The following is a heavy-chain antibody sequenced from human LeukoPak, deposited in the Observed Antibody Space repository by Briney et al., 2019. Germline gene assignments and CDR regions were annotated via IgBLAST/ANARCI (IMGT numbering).Heavy chain of an antibody. CDR1: GSTFNSYW. V-gene: IGHV3-74*01. Sequence: GGSLRLSCVASGSTFNSYWMHWVRQVPGKGPMWVSRIHSDGSSTSYADSVRGRFTISRDNAKNTLYLQMDSLRDEDTAVYYCVRVRFGDYEPEGYFDLWGRGTLVIVSS. CDR2: IHSDGSST. CDR3: VRVRFGDYEPEGYFDL. D-gene: IGHD4-17*01. J-gene: IGHJ2*01.